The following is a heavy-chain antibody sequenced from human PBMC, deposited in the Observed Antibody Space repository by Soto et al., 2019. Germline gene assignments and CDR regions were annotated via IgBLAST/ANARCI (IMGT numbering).Heavy chain of an antibody. CDR2: ISYDGSNK. D-gene: IGHD6-6*01. J-gene: IGHJ5*02. Sequence: GGSLTLSCAASGFTFSSYAMHWVRQAPGKGLEWVAVISYDGSNKYYADSVKGRFTISRDNSKNTLYLQMNSLRAEDTAVYYCARDGASIAARPLGANWFDPWGQGTLVTVSS. CDR3: ARDGASIAARPLGANWFDP. V-gene: IGHV3-30-3*01. CDR1: GFTFSSYA.